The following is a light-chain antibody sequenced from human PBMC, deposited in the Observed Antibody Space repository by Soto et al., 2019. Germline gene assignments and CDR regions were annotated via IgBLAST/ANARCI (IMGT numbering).Light chain of an antibody. CDR3: QQSYSTPGT. CDR1: QGINSH. V-gene: IGKV1-39*01. Sequence: DIQLTRSPSFLSASVVDGVATAVRASQGINSHLAWYQQEPGKAPKLLIYAASTLQSGVPSRFSGSASGTDFTLTISSLQPEDFATYYCQQSYSTPGTFGQGTRLEIK. J-gene: IGKJ5*01. CDR2: AAS.